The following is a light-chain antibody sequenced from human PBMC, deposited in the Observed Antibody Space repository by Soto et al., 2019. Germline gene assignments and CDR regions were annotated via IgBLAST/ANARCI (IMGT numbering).Light chain of an antibody. CDR1: QSISSW. CDR2: DAS. V-gene: IGKV1-5*01. CDR3: QQYNSYTWT. Sequence: DLQMTQSPSTLSASVGDGVPITFRASQSISSWLAWYQQKPGKAPKLLIYDASSLESGVPSRFSGSGSGTEFTLTISSLQPDDFATYYCQQYNSYTWTFGQGTKVDIK. J-gene: IGKJ1*01.